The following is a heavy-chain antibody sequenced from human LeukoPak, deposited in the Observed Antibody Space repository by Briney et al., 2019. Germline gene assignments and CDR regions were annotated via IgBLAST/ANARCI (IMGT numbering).Heavy chain of an antibody. CDR1: GFTFSTYA. CDR2: ISGSGGST. J-gene: IGHJ4*02. CDR3: VEDVVVVVAAKPGI. D-gene: IGHD2-15*01. V-gene: IGHV3-23*01. Sequence: PGGSLRLSCAASGFTFSTYAMSWVRQAPGKGLEWVSSISGSGGSTYYADAVQGRSTISRDNSKNTLYLQMNSLRDEDTAVYYCVEDVVVVVAAKPGIWGQGTLVTVSS.